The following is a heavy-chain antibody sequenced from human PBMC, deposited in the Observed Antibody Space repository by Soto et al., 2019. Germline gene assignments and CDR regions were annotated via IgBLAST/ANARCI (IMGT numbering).Heavy chain of an antibody. V-gene: IGHV3-23*01. CDR1: GFTFSDSS. CDR2: IGLFELKT. CDR3: AIVPTFMVRTPRDN. Sequence: GGSLRLSCLTSGFTFSDSSMNWVREAPGQGLEWVSSIGLFELKTYYADSVKGRFTISRDDSKSTLYIQMNDLRVEDTAVYYCAIVPTFMVRTPRDNWGQG. J-gene: IGHJ4*02. D-gene: IGHD2-21*01.